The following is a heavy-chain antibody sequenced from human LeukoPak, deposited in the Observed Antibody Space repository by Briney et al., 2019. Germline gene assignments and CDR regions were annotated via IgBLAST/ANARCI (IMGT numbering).Heavy chain of an antibody. CDR3: MKGSEIFGVVTTDFDH. J-gene: IGHJ4*02. V-gene: IGHV3-23*01. Sequence: GGSLRLSCAASGFTFSSYAMSWVRQAPGKGLEWVSAISGSGGSTYYADSVKGRFTISRDNSKNTLYLQMNSLRPEDTAVYYCMKGSEIFGVVTTDFDHWGQGTLVTVSS. CDR1: GFTFSSYA. CDR2: ISGSGGST. D-gene: IGHD3-3*01.